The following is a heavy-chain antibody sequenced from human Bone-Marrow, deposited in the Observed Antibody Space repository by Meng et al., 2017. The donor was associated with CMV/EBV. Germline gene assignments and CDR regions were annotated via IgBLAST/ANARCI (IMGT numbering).Heavy chain of an antibody. CDR1: GGARSRSRW. D-gene: IGHD5-18*01. Sequence: GGARSRSRWWSRVRKPPGKGLEWSGAIYHSGSTNYNTSLKSGVTISVDKSKNQFSLKLSSVTAADTAVYYCARRVDTAMVTHFWFDPWGQGTLVTVSS. CDR3: ARRVDTAMVTHFWFDP. J-gene: IGHJ5*02. CDR2: IYHSGST. V-gene: IGHV4-4*02.